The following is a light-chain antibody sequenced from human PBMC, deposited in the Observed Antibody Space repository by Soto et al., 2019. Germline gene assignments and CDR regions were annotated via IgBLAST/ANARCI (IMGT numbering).Light chain of an antibody. CDR2: WAS. V-gene: IGKV4-1*01. CDR1: QNILYKSKNKNY. J-gene: IGKJ3*01. Sequence: DMVITQSQNSLGMSLGERATTNCKSSQNILYKSKNKNYLAWYQQKPGQPPKLLIYWASTRESGVPDRFSGSGSGTDFTLSINGLQAEDVAVYFCQQYHTTPFTFGPGTKVDIK. CDR3: QQYHTTPFT.